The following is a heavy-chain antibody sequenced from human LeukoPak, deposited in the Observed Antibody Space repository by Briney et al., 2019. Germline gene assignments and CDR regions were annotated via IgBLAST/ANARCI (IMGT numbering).Heavy chain of an antibody. CDR3: AKDGSVVVPAAPIYYYYYMDV. Sequence: GGSLRLSCAASGFTFSSYSMNWVRQAPGKGLEWVAVISYDGSNKYYADSVKGRFTISRDNSKNTLYLQMNSLRAEDTAVYYCAKDGSVVVPAAPIYYYYYMDVWGKGTTVTVSS. D-gene: IGHD2-2*01. V-gene: IGHV3-30*18. J-gene: IGHJ6*03. CDR1: GFTFSSYS. CDR2: ISYDGSNK.